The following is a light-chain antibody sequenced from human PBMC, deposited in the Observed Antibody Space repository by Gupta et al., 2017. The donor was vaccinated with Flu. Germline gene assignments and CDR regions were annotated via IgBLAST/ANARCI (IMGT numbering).Light chain of an antibody. J-gene: IGLJ2*01. V-gene: IGLV2-8*01. Sequence: QSALTQPPSASGSPGQSVAISCTGTNSDVGGYNSVSWYQQHPGKAPKLMIHEVDKRPSGVPDRFFASKSGNTASLTVSGLQAEDEADYYCSSYGGSNNLVFGGGTKLTVL. CDR3: SSYGGSNNLV. CDR1: NSDVGGYNS. CDR2: EVD.